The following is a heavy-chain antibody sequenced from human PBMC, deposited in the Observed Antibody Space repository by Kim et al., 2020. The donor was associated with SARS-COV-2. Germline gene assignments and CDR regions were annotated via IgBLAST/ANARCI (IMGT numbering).Heavy chain of an antibody. CDR3: ARRRAAAGKDGWYFDL. D-gene: IGHD6-13*01. Sequence: SFQGQVTISADKSISTAYLQWSSLKASDTAMYYCARRRAAAGKDGWYFDLWGRGTLVTVSS. V-gene: IGHV5-51*01. J-gene: IGHJ2*01.